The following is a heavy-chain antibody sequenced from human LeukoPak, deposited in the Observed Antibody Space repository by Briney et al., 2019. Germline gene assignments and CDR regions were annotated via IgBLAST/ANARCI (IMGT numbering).Heavy chain of an antibody. CDR2: ISGSGDTT. CDR3: ATAASMGYYYMDV. CDR1: GFTFYSYA. Sequence: GGSLRLSCAASGFTFYSYAISWVRQAPGKRLEWVATISGSGDTTYYADSVKGRFTISRDNSKNTLYLQMNNMRAEDTAVYYCATAASMGYYYMDVWGKGTTVTVSS. V-gene: IGHV3-23*01. J-gene: IGHJ6*03. D-gene: IGHD2/OR15-2a*01.